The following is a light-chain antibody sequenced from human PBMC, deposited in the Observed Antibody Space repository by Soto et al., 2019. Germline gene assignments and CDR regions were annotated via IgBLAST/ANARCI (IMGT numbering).Light chain of an antibody. CDR1: SSDVGNSNG. Sequence: QSALTQPPSVSGSPGQSVAISCTETSSDVGNSNGVSWYHQPPGTAPKLMIYDVNNRPSGVPDRFSESKSGNTASLTISGLQAEDEGDYYCSSYTSSSTYVFGTGTKVTVL. CDR2: DVN. V-gene: IGLV2-18*02. J-gene: IGLJ1*01. CDR3: SSYTSSSTYV.